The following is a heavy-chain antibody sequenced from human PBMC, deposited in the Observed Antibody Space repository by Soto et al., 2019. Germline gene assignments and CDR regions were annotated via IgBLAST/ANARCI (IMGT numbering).Heavy chain of an antibody. CDR2: IVVGSGNT. CDR1: GFTFTSSA. CDR3: AAKYYDFWSGYYTRDIDYYYGMDV. D-gene: IGHD3-3*01. Sequence: GASVKVSCKASGFTFTSSAVQWVRQARGQRLEWIGWIVVGSGNTNYAQKFQERVTITRDMSTSTAYVELSSLRSEDTAVYYCAAKYYDFWSGYYTRDIDYYYGMDVWGQGTTVTVSS. J-gene: IGHJ6*02. V-gene: IGHV1-58*01.